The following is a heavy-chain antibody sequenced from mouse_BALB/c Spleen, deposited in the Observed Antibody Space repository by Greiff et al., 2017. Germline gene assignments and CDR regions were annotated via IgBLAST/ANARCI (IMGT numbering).Heavy chain of an antibody. CDR1: GYSITSDYA. V-gene: IGHV3-2*02. CDR3: ASSYYAMDY. Sequence: EVKLVESGPGLVKPSQSLSLTCTVTGYSITSDYAWNWIRQFPGNKLEWMGYISYSGSTSYNPSLKSRISITRDTSKNQFFLQLNSVTTEDTATYYCASSYYAMDYWGQGTSVTVSS. CDR2: ISYSGST. J-gene: IGHJ4*01.